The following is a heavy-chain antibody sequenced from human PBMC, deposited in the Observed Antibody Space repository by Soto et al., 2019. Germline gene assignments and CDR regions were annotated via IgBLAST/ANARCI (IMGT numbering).Heavy chain of an antibody. J-gene: IGHJ3*02. CDR2: IYYSGST. CDR1: GGSISSYY. Sequence: TSETLSLTCTVSGGSISSYYWSWIRQPPGKGLEWIGYIYYSGSTNYNPSLKSRVTISVDTSKNQFSLKLSSVTAADTAVYYCARVSSWDAFDIWGQGTMVTVSS. V-gene: IGHV4-59*08. CDR3: ARVSSWDAFDI. D-gene: IGHD6-13*01.